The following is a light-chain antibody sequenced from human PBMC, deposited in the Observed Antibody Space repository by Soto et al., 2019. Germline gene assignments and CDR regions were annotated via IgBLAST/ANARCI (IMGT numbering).Light chain of an antibody. Sequence: SYELTQPPSVSVAPGQTATITCGGNNIRTKSVHWYQQRPGQAPVLVVYADSDRPSGIPERFSDSNSGNTATLTISRVEAGDEADYYCQVWDSSSSYVFGAGTKLTVL. J-gene: IGLJ1*01. V-gene: IGLV3-21*02. CDR2: ADS. CDR3: QVWDSSSSYV. CDR1: NIRTKS.